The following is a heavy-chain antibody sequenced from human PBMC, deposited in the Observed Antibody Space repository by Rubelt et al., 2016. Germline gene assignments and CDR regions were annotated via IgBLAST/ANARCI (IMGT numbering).Heavy chain of an antibody. V-gene: IGHV1-18*01. CDR2: ISAYNGNT. CDR3: ARHRAVAGDIDY. CDR1: GYTFTSYG. D-gene: IGHD6-19*01. J-gene: IGHJ4*02. Sequence: QVQLVQSGAEVKKPGASVKVSCKASGYTFTSYGISWVRQAPGQGLEWMGWISAYNGNTNYAQKLKGRVTMTTDTSTSTAYMERRSLGAYDTAVYYCARHRAVAGDIDYWGQGTLVTVSS.